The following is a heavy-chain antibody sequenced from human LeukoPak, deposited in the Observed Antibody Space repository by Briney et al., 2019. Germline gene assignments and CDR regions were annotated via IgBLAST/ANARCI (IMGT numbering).Heavy chain of an antibody. D-gene: IGHD2-2*02. J-gene: IGHJ4*02. CDR1: GFTFRDYA. CDR3: AKEGCTGTNCYINC. V-gene: IGHV3-23*01. CDR2: IGGSGGST. Sequence: GGSLRLSCAASGFTFRDYAMSWVRQAPGKGLEWVSVIGGSGGSTYYADSVKGWFTISRDDSKNTLYLQMNSLRAEDTAVYHCAKEGCTGTNCYINCWGQGTLVTVSS.